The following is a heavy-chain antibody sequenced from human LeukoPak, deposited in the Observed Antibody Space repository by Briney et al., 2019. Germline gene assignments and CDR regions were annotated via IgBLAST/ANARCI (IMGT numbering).Heavy chain of an antibody. CDR1: GFTFRSYS. Sequence: GSPRLSSAASGFTFRSYSMNWVSHAPGTGLGRVSSISSSSSYIYYEDSVKGRFTISRDNAKNSLYLQMNSLRAEDTAVYYCARDCGSTSCLYYFDYWGQGTLVTVSS. J-gene: IGHJ4*02. V-gene: IGHV3-21*01. CDR2: ISSSSSYI. CDR3: ARDCGSTSCLYYFDY. D-gene: IGHD2-2*01.